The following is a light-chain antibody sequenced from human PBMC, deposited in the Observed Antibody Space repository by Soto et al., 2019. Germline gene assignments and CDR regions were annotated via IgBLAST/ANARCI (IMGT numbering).Light chain of an antibody. J-gene: IGKJ5*01. CDR1: KKINTN. V-gene: IGKV3D-15*02. Sequence: SAATLSVSRKKRATRCCRVSKKINTNLAWYQQKPGQAPRLLISDASNRAAGIPDRFRGSGSGTEANLTGLRFRHADCAIFLCYQDSGSAPMSFAEGTRLEIK. CDR3: YQDSGSAPMS. CDR2: DAS.